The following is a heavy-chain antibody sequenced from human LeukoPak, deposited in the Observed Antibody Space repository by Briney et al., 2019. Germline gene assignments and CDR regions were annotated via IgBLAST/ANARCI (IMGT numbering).Heavy chain of an antibody. J-gene: IGHJ4*02. Sequence: GGSLRLSCAASGFSFSTYAMNWVRQAPGKGLEWVAYIGSRGDTIYYADSVKGRFTISRDNSKNTLYLQMNSLGAEDTAVYYCARGGIHCSSTSCWLYWGQGTVVTVSS. CDR2: IGSRGDTI. CDR1: GFSFSTYA. D-gene: IGHD2-2*01. CDR3: ARGGIHCSSTSCWLY. V-gene: IGHV3-48*01.